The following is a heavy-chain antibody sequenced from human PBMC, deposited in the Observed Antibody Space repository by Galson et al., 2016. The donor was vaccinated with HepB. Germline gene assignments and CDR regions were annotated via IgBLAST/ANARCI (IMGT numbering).Heavy chain of an antibody. CDR1: GFNFSSYE. V-gene: IGHV3-48*03. J-gene: IGHJ4*02. Sequence: SLRLSCAASGFNFSSYEMNWVRQAPGKGLEWVSYISSRGNTIYYAHSVKGRFTISRDNAKNSLYLQMNSLRAEDTAGYYCASYPGYFPGNWGQGTLVTVSS. CDR3: ASYPGYFPGN. CDR2: ISSRGNTI. D-gene: IGHD3-9*01.